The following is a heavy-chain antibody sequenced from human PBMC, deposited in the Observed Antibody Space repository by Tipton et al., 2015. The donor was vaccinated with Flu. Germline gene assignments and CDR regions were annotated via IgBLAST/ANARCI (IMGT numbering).Heavy chain of an antibody. D-gene: IGHD4-17*01. V-gene: IGHV4-38-2*02. Sequence: TLSLTCSVSGDYIDGRHYWGWIRQPPGKGLEWIGTIYHSGTTFYNPSLKSRVTMSVDMSRDQFSLKLTSVTAADTAVYYCARDPGSDYGPYYFDYWGQGTLVTVSS. CDR1: GDYIDGRHY. J-gene: IGHJ4*02. CDR2: IYHSGTT. CDR3: ARDPGSDYGPYYFDY.